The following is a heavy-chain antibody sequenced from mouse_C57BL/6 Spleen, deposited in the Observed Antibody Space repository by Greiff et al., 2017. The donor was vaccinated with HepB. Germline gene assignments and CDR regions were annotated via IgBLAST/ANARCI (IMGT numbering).Heavy chain of an antibody. V-gene: IGHV5-9-1*02. CDR3: TRDQDYDAYAMDY. Sequence: EVKLMESGEGLVKPGGSLKLSCAASGFTFSSYAMSWVRQTPEKRLEWVAYISSGGDYIYYADTVKGRFTISRDNARNTLYLQMSSLKSEDTAMYYCTRDQDYDAYAMDYWGQGTSVTVSS. J-gene: IGHJ4*01. CDR2: ISSGGDYI. D-gene: IGHD2-4*01. CDR1: GFTFSSYA.